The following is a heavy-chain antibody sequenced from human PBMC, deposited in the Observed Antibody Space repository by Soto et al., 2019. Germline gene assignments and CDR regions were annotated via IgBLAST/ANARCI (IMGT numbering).Heavy chain of an antibody. CDR3: AKVSGANNWANYYGLDV. Sequence: QEQLVESGGGVVQPGRSLRLSCAASGFIFANYGMHWVRQAPGKGLEWVALITYEGTNKYYADAVKGRFTIARDNAKNMVSLQMDSLRAEDTAVYYCAKVSGANNWANYYGLDVWGQGTTVTVSS. CDR2: ITYEGTNK. CDR1: GFIFANYG. J-gene: IGHJ6*02. D-gene: IGHD1-1*01. V-gene: IGHV3-30*18.